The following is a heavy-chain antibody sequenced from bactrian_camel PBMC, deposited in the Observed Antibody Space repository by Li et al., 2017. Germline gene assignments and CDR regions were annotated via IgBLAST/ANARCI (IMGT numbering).Heavy chain of an antibody. CDR1: GLPYSSNC. CDR3: AGEQYGGCRASAAFGV. V-gene: IGHV3-3*01. D-gene: IGHD6*01. CDR2: MYGGGATYTERT. Sequence: HVQLVESGGGSVQAGGSLRLSCAASGLPYSSNCMGWFRQSPGKEREGLAAMYGGGATYTERTYYADSVNGRFTISKGNRKTILYLEMHNLKPEDTGVYYCAGEQYGGCRASAAFGVWGQGTQVTVS. J-gene: IGHJ6*01.